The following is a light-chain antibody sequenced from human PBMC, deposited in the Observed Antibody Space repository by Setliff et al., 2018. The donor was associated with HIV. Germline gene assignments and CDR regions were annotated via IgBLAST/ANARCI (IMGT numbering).Light chain of an antibody. CDR2: DVT. J-gene: IGLJ1*01. Sequence: QSVLTQPASVSGSPGQSITISCIGTSSDVGGYDFVSWYQQHPGKAPKLIIFDVTKRPSGVSPRFSGSKSGNTASLTISGLQTEDEGDYFCASYRSPTTYVFGIGTKVTVL. V-gene: IGLV2-14*03. CDR1: SSDVGGYDF. CDR3: ASYRSPTTYV.